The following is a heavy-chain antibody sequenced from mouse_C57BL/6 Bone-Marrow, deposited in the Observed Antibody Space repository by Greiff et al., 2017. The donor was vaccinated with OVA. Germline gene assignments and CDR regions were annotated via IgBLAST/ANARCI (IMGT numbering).Heavy chain of an antibody. V-gene: IGHV1-64*01. D-gene: IGHD1-1*01. CDR1: GYTFTSYW. CDR3: AGSYGSRFDY. Sequence: QVQLQQPGAELVKPGASVKLSCKASGYTFTSYWMHWVKQRPGQGLEWIGMIHPNSGSTNYNEKFKSKATLTVDKSSSTAYMQLSSLTSEDSAVYNCAGSYGSRFDYWGQGTTLTVSS. J-gene: IGHJ2*01. CDR2: IHPNSGST.